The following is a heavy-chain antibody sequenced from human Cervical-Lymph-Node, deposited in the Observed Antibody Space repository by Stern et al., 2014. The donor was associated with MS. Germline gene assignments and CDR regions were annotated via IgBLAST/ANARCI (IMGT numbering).Heavy chain of an antibody. Sequence: EVQLVESGAEVKKPGESLKISCKGSGYSFTSHWIGWVRQMPGKGLEWMGMIYPGDSDTRYSPSFQGQVPISADKSISTAYLQGSSLKASDTAIYYCARHQTDYKGRDYYYYGMDVWGQGTTVTVSS. V-gene: IGHV5-51*01. CDR3: ARHQTDYKGRDYYYYGMDV. CDR1: GYSFTSHW. D-gene: IGHD4-11*01. CDR2: IYPGDSDT. J-gene: IGHJ6*02.